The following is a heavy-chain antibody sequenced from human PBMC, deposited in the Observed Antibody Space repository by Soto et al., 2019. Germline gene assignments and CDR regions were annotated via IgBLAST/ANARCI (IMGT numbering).Heavy chain of an antibody. J-gene: IGHJ6*02. CDR3: ARDGYDIYGMDV. CDR1: GYTFTCYD. Sequence: ASVKVSCKASGYTFTCYDMHCVRQAPGQGLEWMGIINPSGGSTSYAQKFQGRVTMTRDTSTSTVYMELSSLRSEDTAVYYCARDGYDIYGMDVWGQGTTVTVSS. V-gene: IGHV1-46*01. CDR2: INPSGGST. D-gene: IGHD2-2*03.